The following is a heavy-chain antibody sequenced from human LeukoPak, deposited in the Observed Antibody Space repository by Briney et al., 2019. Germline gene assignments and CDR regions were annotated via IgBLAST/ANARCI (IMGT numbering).Heavy chain of an antibody. CDR1: GYTFTSYG. Sequence: ASVKVSCKASGYTFTSYGISWVRQAPGQGLEWMGRISAYNGNTNYAQKLQGRVTMTTDTSTSTAYMELRSLRSDDTAVYYCARVTFWGSSWTVDYYYYYMDVWGKGTTVTVSS. V-gene: IGHV1-18*01. D-gene: IGHD6-13*01. J-gene: IGHJ6*03. CDR2: ISAYNGNT. CDR3: ARVTFWGSSWTVDYYYYYMDV.